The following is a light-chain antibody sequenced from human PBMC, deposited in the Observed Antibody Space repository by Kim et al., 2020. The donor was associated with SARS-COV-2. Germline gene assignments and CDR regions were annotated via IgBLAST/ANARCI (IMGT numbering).Light chain of an antibody. Sequence: GQSVTISCTGTSSDVGSYNFVSWYQQHPGKAPKLFIFDVSKRPSGVPDRFSGSKSGNTASLTISGLQAEDEADYYCCSYAGSYTWVFGGGTKVTVL. CDR2: DVS. V-gene: IGLV2-11*03. CDR1: SSDVGSYNF. J-gene: IGLJ3*02. CDR3: CSYAGSYTWV.